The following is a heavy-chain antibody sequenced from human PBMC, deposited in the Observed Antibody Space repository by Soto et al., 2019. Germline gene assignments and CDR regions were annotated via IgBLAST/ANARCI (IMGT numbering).Heavy chain of an antibody. V-gene: IGHV1-2*02. D-gene: IGHD1-26*01. CDR3: ARKKVERDWFDP. CDR2: INPNNGGA. Sequence: GASVKVSCKASGYTFTGHYMHWVRQAPGQGLEWMGWINPNNGGANYAQEFQGRVTMTRDTSISTAYMGLSRLRSDDTAVYYCARKKVERDWFDPWGQGTLVTVSS. CDR1: GYTFTGHY. J-gene: IGHJ5*02.